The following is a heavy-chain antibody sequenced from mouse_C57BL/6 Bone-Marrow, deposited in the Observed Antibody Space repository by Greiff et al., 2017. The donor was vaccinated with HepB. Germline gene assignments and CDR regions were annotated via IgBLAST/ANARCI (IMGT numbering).Heavy chain of an antibody. J-gene: IGHJ1*03. D-gene: IGHD1-1*01. CDR2: ISSGSSTI. CDR1: GFTFSDYG. CDR3: ARSVVATRYFDV. V-gene: IGHV5-17*01. Sequence: EVKLMESGGGLVKPGGSLKLSCAASGFTFSDYGMHWVRQAPEKGLEWVAYISSGSSTIYYADTVKGRFTISRDNAKNTLFLQMTSLRSEDTAMYYGARSVVATRYFDVWGTGTTVTVSS.